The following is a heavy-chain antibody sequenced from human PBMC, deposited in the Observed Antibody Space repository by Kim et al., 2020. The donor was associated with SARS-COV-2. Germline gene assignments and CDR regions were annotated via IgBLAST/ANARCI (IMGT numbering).Heavy chain of an antibody. V-gene: IGHV3-72*01. CDR2: TT. CDR3: ASLGSTSSDY. J-gene: IGHJ4*02. D-gene: IGHD2-2*01. Sequence: TTEYAASVKGRVTISRDDSKNSLYLQMNSLKTEDTAVYYCASLGSTSSDYWGQGTLVTVSS.